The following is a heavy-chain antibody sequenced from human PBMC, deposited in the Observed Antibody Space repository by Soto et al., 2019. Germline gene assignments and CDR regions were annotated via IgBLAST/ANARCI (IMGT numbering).Heavy chain of an antibody. V-gene: IGHV5-51*01. J-gene: IGHJ4*02. Sequence: PGESLISACQGTGYRFSISCIGWVRQKPGKGLKWLGNVYPIDSDVRYSPAFEGHVTISADNSINTSYLQLLNLKASDTAIYYCTKGATSTYDSWSQLTRVTVSS. D-gene: IGHD1-1*01. CDR2: VYPIDSDV. CDR3: TKGATSTYDS. CDR1: GYRFSISC.